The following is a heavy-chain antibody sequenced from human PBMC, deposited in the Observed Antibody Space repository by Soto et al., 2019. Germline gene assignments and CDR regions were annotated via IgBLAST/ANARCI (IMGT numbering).Heavy chain of an antibody. Sequence: SETLSLTCGVYGGSFSGYYWSWIRQPPGKRLEWIGEINHSGSTNYNPSLKSRVTISVDTSKNVFSLQMSSLTAGHTAVYHCARHPDDILTGYPPIDYWGQGTLVTVS. V-gene: IGHV4-34*01. CDR3: ARHPDDILTGYPPIDY. CDR1: GGSFSGYY. J-gene: IGHJ4*02. D-gene: IGHD3-9*01. CDR2: INHSGST.